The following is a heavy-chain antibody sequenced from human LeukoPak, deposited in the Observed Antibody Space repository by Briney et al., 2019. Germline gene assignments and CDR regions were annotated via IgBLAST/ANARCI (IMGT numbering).Heavy chain of an antibody. CDR2: IYPGDSDT. J-gene: IGHJ6*02. D-gene: IGHD1-7*01. Sequence: GESLKISCKGSGYSFTSYWNGWVRQMPGKGLEWMGIIYPGDSDTRYSPSFQGQVTISADKSISTAYLQWSSLKASDTAMYYCARMAITGTTYTYYGMDVWGQGTTVTVSS. CDR1: GYSFTSYW. V-gene: IGHV5-51*01. CDR3: ARMAITGTTYTYYGMDV.